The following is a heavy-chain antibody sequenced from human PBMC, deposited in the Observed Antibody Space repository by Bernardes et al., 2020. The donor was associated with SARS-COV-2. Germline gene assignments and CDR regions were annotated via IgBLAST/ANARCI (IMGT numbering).Heavy chain of an antibody. CDR3: ARPYQLYFDY. D-gene: IGHD2-2*01. CDR1: GFTFSSYS. V-gene: IGHV3-48*04. Sequence: GGALRLSCAASGFTFSSYSMNWVRQAPGKGLEWGSYISSSSSTIYYADSVKGRFTISRDNAKNSLYLQMNSLRAEDTAVYYCARPYQLYFDYWGQGTLVTVSS. J-gene: IGHJ4*02. CDR2: ISSSSSTI.